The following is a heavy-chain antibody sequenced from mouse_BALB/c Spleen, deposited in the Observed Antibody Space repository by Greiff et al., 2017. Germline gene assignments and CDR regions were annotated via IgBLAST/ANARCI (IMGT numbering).Heavy chain of an antibody. V-gene: IGHV2-9*02. Sequence: VQLVESGPGLVAPSQSLSITCTVSGFSLTSYGVHWVRQPPGKGLEWLGVIWAGGSTNYNSALMSRLSISKDNSKSQVFLKMNSLQTDDTAMYYCASRSTMITTPFAYWGQGTLVTVSA. CDR3: ASRSTMITTPFAY. CDR1: GFSLTSYG. D-gene: IGHD2-4*01. J-gene: IGHJ3*01. CDR2: IWAGGST.